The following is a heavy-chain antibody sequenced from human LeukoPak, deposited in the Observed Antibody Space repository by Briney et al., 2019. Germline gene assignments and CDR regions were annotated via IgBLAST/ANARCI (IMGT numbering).Heavy chain of an antibody. CDR3: ARHCSSASCYHY. D-gene: IGHD2-2*01. CDR2: ISSSGTTI. Sequence: GGSLRLSCAVSGFTFSDYYMSWIRQAPGKGLEWVSYISSSGTTIYYEDSVKGRFTISRDNAKNSLYLQMNSLRAEDTAVYYCARHCSSASCYHYWGQGTLVTVSS. J-gene: IGHJ4*02. CDR1: GFTFSDYY. V-gene: IGHV3-11*04.